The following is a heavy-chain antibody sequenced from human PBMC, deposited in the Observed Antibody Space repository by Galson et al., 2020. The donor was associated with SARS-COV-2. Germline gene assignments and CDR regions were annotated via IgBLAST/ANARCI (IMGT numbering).Heavy chain of an antibody. Sequence: SETLSLTCAVYGGYFSGYYWSWIRQPPGKGLEWIGEINHSGSTNYNPSLKSRVTISVDTSKNQFSLKLSSVTAADTAVYYCARGNFRIAARPLSGWFDPWGQGTLVTVSS. CDR3: ARGNFRIAARPLSGWFDP. D-gene: IGHD6-6*01. CDR2: INHSGST. V-gene: IGHV4-34*01. J-gene: IGHJ5*02. CDR1: GGYFSGYY.